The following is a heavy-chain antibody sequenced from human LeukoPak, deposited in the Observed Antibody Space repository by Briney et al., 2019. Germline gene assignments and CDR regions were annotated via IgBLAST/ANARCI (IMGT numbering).Heavy chain of an antibody. CDR1: GFTFSSYG. D-gene: IGHD1-26*01. J-gene: IGHJ4*02. CDR2: ISYDGSNK. Sequence: PGRSLRLYCAASGFTFSSYGMHWVRQAPGKGLEWVAVISYDGSNKYYADSVKGRFTISRDNSKNTLYLQMNSLRAEDTAVYYCAKDLSDRVGSHEIDYWGQGTLVTVSS. V-gene: IGHV3-30*18. CDR3: AKDLSDRVGSHEIDY.